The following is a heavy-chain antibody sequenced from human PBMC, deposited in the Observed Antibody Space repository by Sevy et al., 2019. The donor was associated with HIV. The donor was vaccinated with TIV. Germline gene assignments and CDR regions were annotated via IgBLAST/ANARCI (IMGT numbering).Heavy chain of an antibody. CDR3: ARDRSGSYHVSDNWFDP. CDR1: GFNFSPYA. Sequence: GGSLRLSCAASGFNFSPYAMHWVRQVPGKGLVWVSRIKSDGSSTSYADSVKGRFTISRDNAKNTLYLQMNSLRAEDTAVYYCARDRSGSYHVSDNWFDPWGQGTLVTVSS. J-gene: IGHJ5*02. D-gene: IGHD1-26*01. CDR2: IKSDGSST. V-gene: IGHV3-74*01.